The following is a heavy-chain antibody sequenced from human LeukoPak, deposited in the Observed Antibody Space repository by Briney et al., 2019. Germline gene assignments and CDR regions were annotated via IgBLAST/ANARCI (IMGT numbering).Heavy chain of an antibody. Sequence: GGSLRLSCAASGFSFSSYSMCWVRQAPGKGLEWLSYITSSSHSIYYADSVKGRFTISRDNAQNSLFLQMNSLRAEDTAVYYCARVSITGYYYYMDVWGKGTTVTVSS. CDR2: ITSSSHSI. V-gene: IGHV3-48*01. D-gene: IGHD5-24*01. J-gene: IGHJ6*03. CDR3: ARVSITGYYYYMDV. CDR1: GFSFSSYS.